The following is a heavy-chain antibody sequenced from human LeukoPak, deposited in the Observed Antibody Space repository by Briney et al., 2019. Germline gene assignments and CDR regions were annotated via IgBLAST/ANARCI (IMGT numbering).Heavy chain of an antibody. CDR2: IKEDGSET. J-gene: IGHJ4*02. Sequence: GGSLRLSCAASGFTFSSHWMTWVRQAPGRGLEWVANIKEDGSETFYGDSVKGRFTISRDNAENSLNLQMNNLRPEDTAMYYCARPIFGAISPGYWGQGTLVTVSS. CDR1: GFTFSSHW. V-gene: IGHV3-7*01. D-gene: IGHD3-10*01. CDR3: ARPIFGAISPGY.